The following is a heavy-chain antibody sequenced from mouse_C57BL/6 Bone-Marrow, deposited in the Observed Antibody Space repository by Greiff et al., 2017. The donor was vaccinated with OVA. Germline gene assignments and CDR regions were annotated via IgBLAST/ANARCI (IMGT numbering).Heavy chain of an antibody. D-gene: IGHD2-5*01. CDR2: IDPANGNT. J-gene: IGHJ4*01. CDR3: ARGAYSNYDAMDY. V-gene: IGHV14-3*01. CDR1: GFNIKNTY. Sequence: EVQLQQSVAELVRPGASVKLSCTASGFNIKNTYMHWVKQRPEPGLEWIGRIDPANGNTKYAPKFQGKATITADTSSNTAYLQLSSLTSEDSAVYYCARGAYSNYDAMDYWGQGTSVTVSS.